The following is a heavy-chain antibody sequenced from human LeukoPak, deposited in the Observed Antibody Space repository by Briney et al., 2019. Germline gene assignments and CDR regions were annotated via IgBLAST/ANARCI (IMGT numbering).Heavy chain of an antibody. CDR3: AKGANYYGSGSYDY. V-gene: IGHV3-20*04. D-gene: IGHD3-10*01. J-gene: IGHJ4*02. CDR2: INWNGGST. Sequence: GGSLRLSCAASGFSFDDYGMSWVRQAPGKGLEWVCGINWNGGSTGYADSVKGRFTISRDNSKNTLYLQMNSLRAEDTAVYYCAKGANYYGSGSYDYWGQGTLVTVSS. CDR1: GFSFDDYG.